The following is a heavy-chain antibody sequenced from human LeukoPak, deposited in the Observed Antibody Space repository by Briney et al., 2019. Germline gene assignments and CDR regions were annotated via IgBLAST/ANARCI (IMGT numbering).Heavy chain of an antibody. J-gene: IGHJ6*03. D-gene: IGHD3-10*01. CDR1: GGSFCGYF. Sequence: SETLSLTCAVHGGSFCGYFWSWSPPRPGEGLGWVGEINHSGSTNSNPSLNSRVTISVDTSKNQCTLKLSSVTAADTAVYYCARRITMVRGVKYYYYMDVWGKGTTVTVSS. CDR3: ARRITMVRGVKYYYYMDV. V-gene: IGHV4-34*01. CDR2: INHSGST.